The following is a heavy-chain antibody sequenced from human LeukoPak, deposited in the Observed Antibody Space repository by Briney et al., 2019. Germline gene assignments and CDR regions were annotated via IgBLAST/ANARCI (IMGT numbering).Heavy chain of an antibody. CDR1: SPSLTSYY. CDR2: LYYSGST. D-gene: IGHD6-6*01. J-gene: IGHJ4*02. CDR3: ARDPINSSSPEETIDY. V-gene: IGHV4-59*12. Sequence: SETLSLTCTLSSPSLTSYYTSWVRHPPRKGLGWIGYLYYSGSTNYNPTLKSRVTISVDTSKSQVSLKLSSVTAADTAVYYCARDPINSSSPEETIDYWGQGTLVTVSS.